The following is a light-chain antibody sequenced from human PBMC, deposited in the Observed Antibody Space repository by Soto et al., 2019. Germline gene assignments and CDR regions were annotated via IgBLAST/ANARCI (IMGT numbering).Light chain of an antibody. CDR3: QQRSIWPRNT. CDR2: GAS. V-gene: IGKV3-11*01. J-gene: IGKJ2*01. Sequence: EVVLTQSPATLSLSPGERATLSCRASENVRTFVDWYQQKPGQAPRLLIYGASNRATGIPARFSGSGSGTDFTLTISSLEPEDVAVYYCQQRSIWPRNTFGLGTKLEIK. CDR1: ENVRTF.